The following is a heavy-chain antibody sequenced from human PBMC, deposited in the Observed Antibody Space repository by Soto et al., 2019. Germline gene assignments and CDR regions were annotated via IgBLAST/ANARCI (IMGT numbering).Heavy chain of an antibody. V-gene: IGHV1-69*02. CDR1: GGTFSRYS. CDR2: IIPILGIA. Sequence: GASVKVSCKASGGTFSRYSISWVRQAPGQGLEWMGRIIPILGIANYAQKFQGRVTITADKSTSTAYMELSSLRSEDTAVYYCAGGYDMLTGTPSNWGQGNLVTVSS. CDR3: AGGYDMLTGTPSN. D-gene: IGHD3-9*01. J-gene: IGHJ4*02.